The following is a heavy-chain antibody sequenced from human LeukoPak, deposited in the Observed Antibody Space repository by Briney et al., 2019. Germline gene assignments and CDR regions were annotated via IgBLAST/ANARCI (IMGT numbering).Heavy chain of an antibody. Sequence: GASVKVSCKASGYTFTSYYMHWVRQAPGQGLEWMGIINPSGGSTSYAQKFQGRVTMTRDMSTSTAYMELRSLTSDDTAVYYCARSTLNLLRHFAWSSDFDYWGQGTLVTVSS. CDR2: INPSGGST. J-gene: IGHJ4*02. D-gene: IGHD3-9*01. CDR1: GYTFTSYY. CDR3: ARSTLNLLRHFAWSSDFDY. V-gene: IGHV1-46*01.